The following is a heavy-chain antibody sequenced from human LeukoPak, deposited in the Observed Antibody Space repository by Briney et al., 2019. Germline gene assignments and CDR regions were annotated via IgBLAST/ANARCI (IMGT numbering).Heavy chain of an antibody. D-gene: IGHD1-20*01. J-gene: IGHJ5*02. CDR1: GFTFSSYW. Sequence: PGGSLRLSCAASGFTFSSYWMHWVRRAPGKGLVWVSRINIDGSSTSYADSVKGRFTISRDNAKNTLYLQMNSLRVEDTAVYYCARDPHNWNSNWLDPWGQGTLVTVSS. CDR3: ARDPHNWNSNWLDP. CDR2: INIDGSST. V-gene: IGHV3-74*01.